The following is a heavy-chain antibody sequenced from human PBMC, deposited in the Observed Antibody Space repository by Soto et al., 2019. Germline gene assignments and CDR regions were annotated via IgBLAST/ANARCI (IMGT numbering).Heavy chain of an antibody. V-gene: IGHV3-49*04. J-gene: IGHJ4*02. CDR1: GFTFGDYA. Sequence: QSGGSLRLSCTASGFTFGDYAMSWVRQAPGKGLEWVGFIRSKAYGGTTEYAASVKGRFTISRDDSKSIAYLQMNSLKTEDTAVYYCTRRRPLFQIDYWGQGTLVTVSS. D-gene: IGHD2-21*01. CDR3: TRRRPLFQIDY. CDR2: IRSKAYGGTT.